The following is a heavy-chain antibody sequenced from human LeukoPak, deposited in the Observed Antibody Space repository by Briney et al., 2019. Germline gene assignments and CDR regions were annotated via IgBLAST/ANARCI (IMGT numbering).Heavy chain of an antibody. Sequence: SETLSLTCTVSGGSISSSSYYWGWIRQPPGKGLEWIVSIYYSGSTYYNPSLKSRVTISVDTSKNQFSLKLSSVTAADTAVYYCARQVGPRWELLTPKNWEQSDYWGQGTLVTVSS. CDR2: IYYSGST. J-gene: IGHJ4*02. CDR1: GGSISSSSYY. D-gene: IGHD1-26*01. V-gene: IGHV4-39*01. CDR3: ARQVGPRWELLTPKNWEQSDY.